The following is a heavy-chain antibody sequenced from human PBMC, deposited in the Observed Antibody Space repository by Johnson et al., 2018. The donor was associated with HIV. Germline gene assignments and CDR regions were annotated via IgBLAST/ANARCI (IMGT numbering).Heavy chain of an antibody. Sequence: QVQLVESGGGLVKPGGSLRLSCAASGFTFSDYYMTWIRQAPGKGLEWLSLISSSGDIIRYADSVKGRFHIPRDHAKNSLILQMNSLRDEDTAVYYCARGGLTYYYDSSGYPDAFDIWGQGTMVTVSS. J-gene: IGHJ3*02. CDR3: ARGGLTYYYDSSGYPDAFDI. CDR2: ISSSGDII. D-gene: IGHD3-22*01. CDR1: GFTFSDYY. V-gene: IGHV3-11*04.